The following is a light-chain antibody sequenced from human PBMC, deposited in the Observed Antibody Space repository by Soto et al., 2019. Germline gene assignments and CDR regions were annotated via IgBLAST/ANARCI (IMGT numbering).Light chain of an antibody. Sequence: QSVLTQPPSASGTPGQRVTISCSGRSSNIGSNTVNWYQQLPGTAPKLLIYSNDQRPSGVPDRFSGSKSGTSASLAISGLQSEDEADYYCAAWDDRLSAVVFGGGTKLTVL. J-gene: IGLJ2*01. V-gene: IGLV1-44*01. CDR2: SND. CDR1: SSNIGSNT. CDR3: AAWDDRLSAVV.